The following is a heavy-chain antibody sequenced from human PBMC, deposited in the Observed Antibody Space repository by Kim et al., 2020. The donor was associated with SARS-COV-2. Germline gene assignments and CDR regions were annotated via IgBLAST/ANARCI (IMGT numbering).Heavy chain of an antibody. V-gene: IGHV3-30-3*01. Sequence: GGSLRLSCAASGFTFSSYAMHWVRQAPGKGLEWVAVISYDGSNKYYADSVKGRFTISRDNSKNTLYLQMNSLRAEDTAVYYCARDLDYYDSSGYYRYWGQGTLVTVSS. D-gene: IGHD3-22*01. J-gene: IGHJ4*02. CDR1: GFTFSSYA. CDR2: ISYDGSNK. CDR3: ARDLDYYDSSGYYRY.